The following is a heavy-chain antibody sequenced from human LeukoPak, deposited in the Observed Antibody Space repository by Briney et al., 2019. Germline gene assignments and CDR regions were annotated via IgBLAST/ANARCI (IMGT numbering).Heavy chain of an antibody. D-gene: IGHD3-22*01. CDR2: ISAYNGNT. Sequence: GASVKVSSKPSGYTFTSYGISWVPRAPGQGLEWMGWISAYNGNTNYAQKLQGRVTMTTDTSTSTAYMELRSLRSDDTAVYYCARDRGYATMIVVVQFDAFDIWGQGTMVTVSS. J-gene: IGHJ3*02. CDR1: GYTFTSYG. V-gene: IGHV1-18*01. CDR3: ARDRGYATMIVVVQFDAFDI.